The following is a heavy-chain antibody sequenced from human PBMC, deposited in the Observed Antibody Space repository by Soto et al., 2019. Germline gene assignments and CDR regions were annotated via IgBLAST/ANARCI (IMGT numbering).Heavy chain of an antibody. J-gene: IGHJ4*02. CDR3: ARHFVAVVIKGWGY. D-gene: IGHD3-10*01. V-gene: IGHV4-39*01. CDR2: TYYNGNA. Sequence: SETLSHTCNFSGCSINRSNYYWDWLRQPPGKGLEWIGTTYYNGNAYYNPSLKSRVSMSVDTSKNQFSLKLVSVTAADTAVYYCARHFVAVVIKGWGYWGQGTLVTVSS. CDR1: GCSINRSNYY.